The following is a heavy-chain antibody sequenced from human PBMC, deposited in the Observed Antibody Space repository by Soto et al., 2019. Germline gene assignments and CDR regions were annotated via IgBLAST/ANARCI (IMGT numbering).Heavy chain of an antibody. CDR3: LYYYDSSGFQVDY. CDR2: IKSKTDGGTT. D-gene: IGHD3-22*01. Sequence: GSLRLSCAASGFNFRNAWMSWVRQAPGKGLEWVGRIKSKTDGGTTDHGAPVKGRFTISRDDSTNTLYLQMSSLKTEDTAVYYSLYYYDSSGFQVDYWGQGTPVTVSS. J-gene: IGHJ4*02. CDR1: GFNFRNAW. V-gene: IGHV3-15*01.